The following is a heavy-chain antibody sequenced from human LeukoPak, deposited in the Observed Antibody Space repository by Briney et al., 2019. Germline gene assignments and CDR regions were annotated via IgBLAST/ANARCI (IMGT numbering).Heavy chain of an antibody. CDR1: GFSFTDAW. V-gene: IGHV3-23*01. CDR2: ISGSGGGT. Sequence: GGSLRLSCAASGFSFTDAWMSWVRQAPGKGLEWVSAISGSGGGTYYADSVKGRFTISRDNSKNTLYLQMNSLRAEDTAVYYCAKVTSGWYDYWGQGTLVTVSS. D-gene: IGHD6-19*01. J-gene: IGHJ4*02. CDR3: AKVTSGWYDY.